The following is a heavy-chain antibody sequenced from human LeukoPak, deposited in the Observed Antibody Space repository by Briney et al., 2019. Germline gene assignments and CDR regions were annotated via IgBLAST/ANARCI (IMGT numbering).Heavy chain of an antibody. V-gene: IGHV5-51*01. CDR2: IYPYDSDT. D-gene: IGHD3-10*01. CDR3: ARRPGSGTFLIDY. Sequence: GESLKISCKGSGYSFTNYWIGWVRQMPGKGLEWMGVIYPYDSDTKYSPSFQGQVTISADKSISTAYLQWSSLQASDTAMYYCARRPGSGTFLIDYWGQGTLVTVSS. CDR1: GYSFTNYW. J-gene: IGHJ4*02.